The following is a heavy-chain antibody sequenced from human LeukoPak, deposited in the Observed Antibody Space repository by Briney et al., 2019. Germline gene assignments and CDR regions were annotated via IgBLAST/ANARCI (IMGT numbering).Heavy chain of an antibody. V-gene: IGHV1-2*02. CDR2: INPNSGGT. CDR3: ARESAGPNCSSTSCYFRRVN. J-gene: IGHJ4*02. D-gene: IGHD2-2*01. Sequence: ASVKVSCKASGYTFTDYYMHWVRQAPGQGLEWMGWINPNSGGTNYAQKFQGRVTMTRDTSISTAYMELSRLRSDDTAVYYCARESAGPNCSSTSCYFRRVNWGQGTLVTVSS. CDR1: GYTFTDYY.